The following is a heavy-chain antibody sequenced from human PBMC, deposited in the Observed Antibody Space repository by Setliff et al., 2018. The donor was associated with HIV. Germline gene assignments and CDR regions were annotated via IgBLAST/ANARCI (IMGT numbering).Heavy chain of an antibody. CDR1: GFTFSSYC. CDR3: AKPTSGMYPRSFDL. Sequence: GGSLRLSCVASGFTFSSYCMDWFRQAPGKGLEWVSVISGSADGAYYADSVKGRFTISRDNSRNTLYLHMNSLRAEDTAIYYCAKPTSGMYPRSFDLWGQGTMVTVSS. CDR2: ISGSADGA. J-gene: IGHJ3*01. V-gene: IGHV3-23*01. D-gene: IGHD1-1*01.